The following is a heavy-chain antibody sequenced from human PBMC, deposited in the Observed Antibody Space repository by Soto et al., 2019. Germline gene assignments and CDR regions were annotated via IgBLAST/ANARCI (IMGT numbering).Heavy chain of an antibody. CDR1: GFTFSSYG. J-gene: IGHJ6*02. Sequence: QVQLVESGGGVVQPGRSLRLSCADSGFTFSSYGMHWVRQAPGKGLEWVAVISYDGSNKYDADSVKGRFTISRDNSKNTLYLQMNSLRAEETAVYYCAKGTGIAAAGYYYYYGMDVWGQGTTVTVSS. D-gene: IGHD6-13*01. CDR3: AKGTGIAAAGYYYYYGMDV. CDR2: ISYDGSNK. V-gene: IGHV3-30*18.